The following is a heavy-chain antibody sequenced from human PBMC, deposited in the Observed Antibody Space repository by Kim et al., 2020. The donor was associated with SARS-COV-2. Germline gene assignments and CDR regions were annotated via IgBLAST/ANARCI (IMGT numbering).Heavy chain of an antibody. CDR2: INHSGST. D-gene: IGHD3-10*01. V-gene: IGHV4-34*01. Sequence: SETLSLTCAVYGGSFSGYYWSWIRQPPGKGLEWIGEINHSGSTNYNPSLKSRVTISVDTSKNQFSLKLSSVTAADTAVYYCARDPYYYGSGRYYNRNDY. J-gene: IGHJ4*01. CDR1: GGSFSGYY. CDR3: ARDPYYYGSGRYYNRNDY.